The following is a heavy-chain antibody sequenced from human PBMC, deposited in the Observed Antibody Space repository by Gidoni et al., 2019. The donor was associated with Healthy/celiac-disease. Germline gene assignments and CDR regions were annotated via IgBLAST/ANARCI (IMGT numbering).Heavy chain of an antibody. CDR1: GFSLSTSGMC. CDR3: ARIRGPSSPYYYYGMDV. V-gene: IGHV2-70*15. D-gene: IGHD6-6*01. J-gene: IGHJ6*02. Sequence: QVTLRESGPALVKPTQTLTLTCTFSGFSLSTSGMCVSWIRQPPGKALEWLARIDWDDDKYYSTSLKTRLTISKDTSKNQVVLTMTNMDPVDTATYYCARIRGPSSPYYYYGMDVWGQGTTVTVSS. CDR2: IDWDDDK.